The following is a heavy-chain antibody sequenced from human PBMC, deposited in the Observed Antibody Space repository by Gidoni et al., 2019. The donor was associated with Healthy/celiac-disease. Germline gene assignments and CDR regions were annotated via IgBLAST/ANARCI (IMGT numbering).Heavy chain of an antibody. CDR2: IYYSGST. J-gene: IGHJ6*02. CDR1: GGSISTGDYY. Sequence: QVQLQASGPGLVKPSQTLSLTCTVSGGSISTGDYYWSWIRQPPGKGLEWIGYIYYSGSTYYNPSLKSRVTISVDTSKNQFSLKLSSVTAADTAVYYCARDGWFGAYYYGMDVWGQGTTVTVSS. D-gene: IGHD3-10*01. CDR3: ARDGWFGAYYYGMDV. V-gene: IGHV4-30-4*01.